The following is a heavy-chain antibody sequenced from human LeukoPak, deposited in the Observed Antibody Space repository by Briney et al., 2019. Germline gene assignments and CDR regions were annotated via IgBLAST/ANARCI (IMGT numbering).Heavy chain of an antibody. Sequence: ASVKVSCKCSGYTFTSYGISWVRHAPGQGLEWKGGISAYNGNTNYAQKLQGRVTMTTDTSTSTAYMELRSMRSDDTAVYYCARAVGDCSSASCPNWFDPWGQGTLVTVSS. V-gene: IGHV1-18*01. J-gene: IGHJ5*02. D-gene: IGHD2-2*01. CDR3: ARAVGDCSSASCPNWFDP. CDR2: ISAYNGNT. CDR1: GYTFTSYG.